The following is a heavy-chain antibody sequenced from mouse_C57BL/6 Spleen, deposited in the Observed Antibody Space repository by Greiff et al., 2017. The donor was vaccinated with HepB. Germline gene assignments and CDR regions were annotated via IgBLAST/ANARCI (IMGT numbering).Heavy chain of an antibody. V-gene: IGHV5-4*01. Sequence: EVNVVESGGGLVKPGGSLKLSCAASGFTFSSYAMSWVRQTPEKRLEWVATISDGGSYTYYPDNVKGRFTISRDNAKNNLYLQMSHLKSEDTAMYYCARDGATIVTTRAYFDYWGQGTTLTVSS. J-gene: IGHJ2*01. CDR1: GFTFSSYA. CDR2: ISDGGSYT. D-gene: IGHD2-5*01. CDR3: ARDGATIVTTRAYFDY.